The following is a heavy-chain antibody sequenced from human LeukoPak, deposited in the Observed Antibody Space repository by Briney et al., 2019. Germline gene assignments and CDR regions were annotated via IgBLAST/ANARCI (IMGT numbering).Heavy chain of an antibody. Sequence: SETLSLTCTVSGYSISSGYYWGWIRQPPGKGLEWIGSIYYSGSTYYNPSLKSRVTISVDTSKNQFSLKLSSVTAADTAVYYCARHLPWFGEDSYYMDVWGKGTTVTISS. CDR3: ARHLPWFGEDSYYMDV. CDR1: GYSISSGYY. CDR2: IYYSGST. D-gene: IGHD3-10*01. J-gene: IGHJ6*03. V-gene: IGHV4-38-2*02.